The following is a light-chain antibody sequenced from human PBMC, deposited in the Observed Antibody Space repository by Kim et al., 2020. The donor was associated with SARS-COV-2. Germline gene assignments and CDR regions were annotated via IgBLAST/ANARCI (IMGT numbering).Light chain of an antibody. V-gene: IGLV2-11*01. CDR1: TSDIGGYKY. Sequence: QSALTQPRSVSGSPGQSVTISCTGTTSDIGGYKYVSWYQQFPGKAPKVIIFDVSKRPSGVPDRFSGSKSGTTASLTISGLQADDEADYYCCSYAGRYLYVFGTGTKVTVL. CDR3: CSYAGRYLYV. CDR2: DVS. J-gene: IGLJ1*01.